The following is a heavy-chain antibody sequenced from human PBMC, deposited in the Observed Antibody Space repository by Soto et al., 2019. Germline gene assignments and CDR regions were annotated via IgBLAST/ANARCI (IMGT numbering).Heavy chain of an antibody. D-gene: IGHD1-26*01. V-gene: IGHV3-74*01. J-gene: IGHJ6*02. CDR3: ARENWYSLDV. Sequence: PGGSQRVPSGASGCTFGNHFSPWIRQGQGTGLMMVSQITVDGTTTNYADSVRGRFTVSRDNARNTLFLQMNGLRDDDTAIYYCARENWYSLDVWGQGTTVTVSS. CDR2: ITVDGTTT. CDR1: GCTFGNHF.